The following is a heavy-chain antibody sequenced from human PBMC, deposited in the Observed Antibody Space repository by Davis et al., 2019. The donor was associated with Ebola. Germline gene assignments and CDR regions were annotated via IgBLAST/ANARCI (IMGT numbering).Heavy chain of an antibody. D-gene: IGHD5-18*01. J-gene: IGHJ4*02. CDR1: GFTLSDYY. Sequence: PGGSLRLSCPASGFTLSDYYMSWIRQAPGKGLEWVSYISNSGSTPNYADSVKGRFTISRDNAKNSLYLQMNSLRDEDTAVYYCARWGGGKSYGPSVCYFDYWGQGTLVTVSS. V-gene: IGHV3-11*04. CDR2: ISNSGSTP. CDR3: ARWGGGKSYGPSVCYFDY.